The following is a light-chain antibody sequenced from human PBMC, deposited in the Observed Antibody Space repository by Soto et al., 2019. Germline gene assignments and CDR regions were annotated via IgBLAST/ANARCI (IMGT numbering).Light chain of an antibody. CDR3: QQSYSTPRT. J-gene: IGKJ2*02. CDR2: TAS. V-gene: IGKV1-39*01. Sequence: DIQMTQSPSSLSVSVGDRVTITCRASQSIVSYLNWYQQKLGKAPKLLIYTASNLQRGVPSRFSGSGSGTDFTLTISNLQPEDFATYYCQQSYSTPRTVGQGTKLEIK. CDR1: QSIVSY.